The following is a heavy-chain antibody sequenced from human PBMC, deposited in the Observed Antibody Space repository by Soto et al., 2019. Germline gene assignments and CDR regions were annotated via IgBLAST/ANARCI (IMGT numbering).Heavy chain of an antibody. CDR1: GGSISSGDYY. Sequence: LSLTCTVSGGSISSGDYYWSWIRQPPGKGLEWIGYIYYSGSTYYNPSLKSRVTISVDTSKNQFSLKLSSVTAADTAVYYCARGAIDYDYVWGSYRYTAYFDYWGQGTLVTVSS. CDR2: IYYSGST. J-gene: IGHJ4*02. D-gene: IGHD3-16*02. V-gene: IGHV4-30-4*01. CDR3: ARGAIDYDYVWGSYRYTAYFDY.